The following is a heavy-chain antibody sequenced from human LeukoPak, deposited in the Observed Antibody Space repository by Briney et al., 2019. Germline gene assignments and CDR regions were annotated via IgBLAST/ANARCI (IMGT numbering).Heavy chain of an antibody. CDR2: IIPIFGTA. D-gene: IGHD1-26*01. CDR3: ARDDDGGSYSD. Sequence: GTSVKVSCKASGGTFSSYAITWVRQAPGQGLEWMGRIIPIFGTANYAQKFQGRVTITTDESTSTAYMEMSSLRSEDTAVYYCARDDDGGSYSDWGQGTLVTVSS. CDR1: GGTFSSYA. V-gene: IGHV1-69*05. J-gene: IGHJ4*02.